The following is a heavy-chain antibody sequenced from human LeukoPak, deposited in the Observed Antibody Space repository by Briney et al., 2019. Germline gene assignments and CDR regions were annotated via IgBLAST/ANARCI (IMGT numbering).Heavy chain of an antibody. V-gene: IGHV3-11*01. J-gene: IGHJ4*02. CDR2: ICDSGRTI. CDR1: GFTFSDYY. Sequence: GGSLRLSCAASGFTFSDYYMSWIRQAPGEGLGWGSYICDSGRTIYYADSVKGRFTISRDNAKNSVYLQMNNLRAEDTAVYYCARDRLGDYDHSGYYDKWGQGTLVTVSS. D-gene: IGHD3-22*01. CDR3: ARDRLGDYDHSGYYDK.